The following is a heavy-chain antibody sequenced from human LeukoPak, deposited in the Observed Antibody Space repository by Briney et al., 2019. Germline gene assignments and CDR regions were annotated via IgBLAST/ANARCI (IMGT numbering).Heavy chain of an antibody. V-gene: IGHV3-23*01. CDR1: GFTFSSYA. D-gene: IGHD6-13*01. Sequence: GGSLRLSFAASGFTFSSYAMSWVRQAPGKGLEWVSAISGSGGNTYYADSVKGRFTISRDNAKNSLYLQMNSLRAEDTAVYYCARDIRRQQLVFDYWGQGTLVTVSS. CDR3: ARDIRRQQLVFDY. CDR2: ISGSGGNT. J-gene: IGHJ4*02.